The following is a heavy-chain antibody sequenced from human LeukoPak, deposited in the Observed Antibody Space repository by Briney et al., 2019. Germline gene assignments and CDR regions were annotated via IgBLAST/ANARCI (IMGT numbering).Heavy chain of an antibody. D-gene: IGHD1-26*01. CDR2: IRYDGSNK. Sequence: QTGGSLRLSCAASGFTFSNYAIRWVRQAPGKGLEWVAFIRYDGSNKYYADSVKGRFTISRDNSKNTLYLQMNSLRAEDTAVYYCALHHGSYYLGRWFDPWGQGTLVTVSS. CDR3: ALHHGSYYLGRWFDP. V-gene: IGHV3-30*02. J-gene: IGHJ5*02. CDR1: GFTFSNYA.